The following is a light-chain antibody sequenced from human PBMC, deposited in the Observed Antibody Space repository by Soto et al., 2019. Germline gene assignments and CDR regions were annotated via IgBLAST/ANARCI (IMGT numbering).Light chain of an antibody. Sequence: TQSRPTLPVSSRGRHSLSTSVRSVGSSYLGWYQQKPGQAPRLLIYDASNRATGIPARFSGSGSGTDFTLTISSLEAEDFAVYYCQQRSNWPPITFGQGTRLEIK. CDR1: SVGSSY. V-gene: IGKV3-11*01. CDR2: DAS. CDR3: QQRSNWPPIT. J-gene: IGKJ5*01.